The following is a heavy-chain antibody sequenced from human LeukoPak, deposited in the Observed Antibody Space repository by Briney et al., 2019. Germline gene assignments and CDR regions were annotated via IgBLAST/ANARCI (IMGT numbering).Heavy chain of an antibody. Sequence: PGGSLRLSCAASGFTFSSYAMHWVRQSPGKGLEWLAVISYDGNKKYYADSVKGRFTISRDNSQNTIYLQMNSLRSEDTAVYYCARGAGKENGHDFFFKYWGQGILLTVSS. V-gene: IGHV3-30-3*01. CDR3: ARGAGKENGHDFFFKY. CDR2: ISYDGNKK. D-gene: IGHD3-3*01. J-gene: IGHJ4*02. CDR1: GFTFSSYA.